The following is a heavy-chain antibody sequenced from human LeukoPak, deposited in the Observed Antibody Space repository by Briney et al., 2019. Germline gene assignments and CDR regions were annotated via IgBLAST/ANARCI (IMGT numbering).Heavy chain of an antibody. J-gene: IGHJ4*02. Sequence: GGSLRLSCAASGFTVSSNYMSWVRQAPGKGLEWVSVIYSGGSTYYADSVKGRFTISRDNSKNTLYLQMNSLRAEDTAVYYCAKDTVDYGSAYYYWGQGTLVTVSS. D-gene: IGHD3-10*01. CDR3: AKDTVDYGSAYYY. CDR1: GFTVSSNY. V-gene: IGHV3-53*01. CDR2: IYSGGST.